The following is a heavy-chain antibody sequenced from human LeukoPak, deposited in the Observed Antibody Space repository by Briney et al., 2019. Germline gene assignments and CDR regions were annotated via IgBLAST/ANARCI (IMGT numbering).Heavy chain of an antibody. V-gene: IGHV3-48*01. D-gene: IGHD6-19*01. CDR3: ARYSSGWSIDY. CDR1: GFTVSSYW. J-gene: IGHJ4*02. Sequence: GGSLRLSCAASGFTVSSYWMNWARQAPGKGLELVSHISSVSSSIYYADSVKGRFTMSRDNAKNSLYLQMNSLRAEDTAVYHCARYSSGWSIDYWGQGSLVTVSS. CDR2: ISSVSSSI.